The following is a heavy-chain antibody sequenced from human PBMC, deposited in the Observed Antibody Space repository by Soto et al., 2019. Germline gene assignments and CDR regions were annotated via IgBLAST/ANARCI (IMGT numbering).Heavy chain of an antibody. CDR3: ARGGRDGYSLFDY. Sequence: SVKVSCKASGGTFSSYAISWVRQAPGQGLEWMGGIIPIFGTANYAQKFQGRVTITADESTSTAYMELSSLRSEDTAVYYCARGGRDGYSLFDYWGQGTLVPVSS. CDR1: GGTFSSYA. J-gene: IGHJ4*02. V-gene: IGHV1-69*13. D-gene: IGHD4-4*01. CDR2: IIPIFGTA.